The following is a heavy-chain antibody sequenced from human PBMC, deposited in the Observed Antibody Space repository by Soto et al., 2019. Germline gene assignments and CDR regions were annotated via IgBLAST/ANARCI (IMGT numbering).Heavy chain of an antibody. CDR1: VGSIISGGYY. D-gene: IGHD5-12*01. V-gene: IGHV4-31*03. CDR2: IYSSGST. Sequence: TLSLTCTFSVGSIISGGYYWSWIRQHPGKGLEWIGYIYSSGSTYYNPSLKSRVTISVDTSKTQSSLKLSSVTAADTAVYYCATDEMATKGTDYWGQGTLVTVSS. CDR3: ATDEMATKGTDY. J-gene: IGHJ4*02.